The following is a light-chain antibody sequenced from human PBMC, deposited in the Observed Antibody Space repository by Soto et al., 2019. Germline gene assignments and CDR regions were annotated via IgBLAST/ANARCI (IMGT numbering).Light chain of an antibody. CDR3: AVWDNSLNGPV. V-gene: IGLV2-14*03. CDR2: DVA. CDR1: SSDVGGSNF. Sequence: QSALTQPASVSDSPGQSITISCTGTSSDVGGSNFVSWYQQHPGKPPKLIIYDVANRPSGVSNRFSGSKSGSTASLIISRLQTEDEADYHCAVWDNSLNGPVFGGGTKLTVL. J-gene: IGLJ2*01.